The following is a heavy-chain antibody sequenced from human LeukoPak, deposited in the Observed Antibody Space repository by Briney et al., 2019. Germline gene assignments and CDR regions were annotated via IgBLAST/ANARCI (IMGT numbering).Heavy chain of an antibody. CDR1: GYTFTGYY. CDR2: IYPYSGDT. Sequence: ASVTVSCKASGYTFTGYYIHWVRQAPGQGLERMGWIYPYSGDTNYAQNFQGRVTMTRDTSISTAYMELSRLRSDDTAVYYCARVCGGDCYGYYYGMDVWGQGTTVTVSS. CDR3: ARVCGGDCYGYYYGMDV. D-gene: IGHD2-21*02. V-gene: IGHV1-2*02. J-gene: IGHJ6*02.